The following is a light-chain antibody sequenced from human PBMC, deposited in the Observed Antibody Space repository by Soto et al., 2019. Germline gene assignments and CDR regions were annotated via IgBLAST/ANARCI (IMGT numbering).Light chain of an antibody. Sequence: EIVLTQSPVTLSLPPGEGATLSCRASQSVRSYLAWFQQKLGQPPRLLIYDASKRAAGIPARFSGSGYGTDGTININSLEPDDGEVYYCQQRSDWPITFGQGTRLDIK. CDR3: QQRSDWPIT. V-gene: IGKV3-11*01. J-gene: IGKJ5*01. CDR1: QSVRSY. CDR2: DAS.